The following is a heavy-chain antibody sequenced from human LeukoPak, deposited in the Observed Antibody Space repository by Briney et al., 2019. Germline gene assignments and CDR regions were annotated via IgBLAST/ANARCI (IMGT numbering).Heavy chain of an antibody. CDR2: IKADGSDK. V-gene: IGHV3-7*01. J-gene: IGHJ4*02. Sequence: GESLRLSCAASGYTFSNNWMTWVRQAPGKGLEWVANIKADGSDKYYVDSVKGRFTISRDNAKNSVYLQMNSLRAEDTAVYYCARDSSGFDYWGQGTLVTVSS. CDR1: GYTFSNNW. D-gene: IGHD6-19*01. CDR3: ARDSSGFDY.